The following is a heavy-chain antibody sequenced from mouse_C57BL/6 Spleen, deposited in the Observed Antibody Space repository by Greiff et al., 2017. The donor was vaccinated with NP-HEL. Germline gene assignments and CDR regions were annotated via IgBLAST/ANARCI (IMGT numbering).Heavy chain of an antibody. Sequence: EVQLQQSGPGLVKPSQSLSLTCSVTGYSITSGYYWNWIRQFPGNKLEWMGYISYDGSNNYNPSLKNRISITRDTSKNQFFLKLNSVTTEDTATYYCARDELYYFDYWGQGTTLTVSS. V-gene: IGHV3-6*01. CDR3: ARDELYYFDY. CDR1: GYSITSGYY. D-gene: IGHD4-1*01. CDR2: ISYDGSN. J-gene: IGHJ2*01.